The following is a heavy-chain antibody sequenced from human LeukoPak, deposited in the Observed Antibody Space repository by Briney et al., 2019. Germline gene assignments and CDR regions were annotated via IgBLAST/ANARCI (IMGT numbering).Heavy chain of an antibody. CDR1: GFTVSSNY. V-gene: IGHV3-53*01. CDR2: IYSGGST. D-gene: IGHD3-22*01. J-gene: IGHJ6*02. Sequence: GGSLILSCAASGFTVSSNYMSWVRQAPGKGLEWVSVIYSGGSTYYADSVKGRFTISRDNSKNTLYLQMNSLRAEDTAVYYCAKDHHSSGYPEGMDVWGQGTTVTVSS. CDR3: AKDHHSSGYPEGMDV.